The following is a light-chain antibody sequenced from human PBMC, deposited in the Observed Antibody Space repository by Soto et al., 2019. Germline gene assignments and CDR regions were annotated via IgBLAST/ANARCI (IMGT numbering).Light chain of an antibody. CDR2: ATS. J-gene: IGKJ5*01. CDR1: QDISSW. V-gene: IGKV1-12*01. Sequence: DILMTQSPSSVSASVGDRVTIACRASQDISSWLAWYQQTPGRVPKLLIYATSKLQPGVPTRFSGSGSGTNFTLTISSLHPADFATYYCQQANSFPITFCQGTRLDIK. CDR3: QQANSFPIT.